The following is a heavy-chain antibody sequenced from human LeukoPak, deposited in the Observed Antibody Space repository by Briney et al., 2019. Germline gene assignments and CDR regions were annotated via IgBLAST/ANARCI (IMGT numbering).Heavy chain of an antibody. CDR1: GFTFSSYS. D-gene: IGHD3-10*01. CDR3: ARDPRAYYYGSGSYEPSDY. CDR2: ISGSSGYI. V-gene: IGHV3-21*01. Sequence: GGSLRLSCAASGFTFSSYSMNWVRQAPGKGLEWVSSISGSSGYIYYADSVKGRFTISRDNAKNSLYLQMNSLRAEATAVYYCARDPRAYYYGSGSYEPSDYWGQGTLVSVSS. J-gene: IGHJ4*02.